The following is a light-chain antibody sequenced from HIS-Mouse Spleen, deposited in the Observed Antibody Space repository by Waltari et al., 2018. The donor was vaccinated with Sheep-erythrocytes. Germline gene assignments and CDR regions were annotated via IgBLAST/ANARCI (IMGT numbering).Light chain of an antibody. Sequence: SALTQPRSVSGSPGQSVTISCTGTSSDVGGYNYLSWYQKHPGKAPKLMIYDVSKRPSGVPDRFSGSKSGNTASLTISGLQAEDEADYYCCSYAGSYNHVFATGTKVTVL. J-gene: IGLJ1*01. V-gene: IGLV2-11*01. CDR3: CSYAGSYNHV. CDR2: DVS. CDR1: SSDVGGYNY.